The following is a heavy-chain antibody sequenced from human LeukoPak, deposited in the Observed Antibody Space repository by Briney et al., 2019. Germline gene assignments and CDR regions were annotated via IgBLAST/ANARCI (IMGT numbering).Heavy chain of an antibody. J-gene: IGHJ4*02. V-gene: IGHV1-18*01. Sequence: ASVKVSCKASGYTFTSYGISWVRQAPGQGLEWMGWISAYNGNASYAQKLQGRVTMTTDTSTSTAYMELRSLRSEDTAVYYCARGGSSGAPRTYYFDYWGQGTLVTVSS. CDR3: ARGGSSGAPRTYYFDY. D-gene: IGHD1-26*01. CDR2: ISAYNGNA. CDR1: GYTFTSYG.